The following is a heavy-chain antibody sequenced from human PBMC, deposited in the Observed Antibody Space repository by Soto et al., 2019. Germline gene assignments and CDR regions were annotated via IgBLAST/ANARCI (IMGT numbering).Heavy chain of an antibody. CDR2: IHPNGGDT. J-gene: IGHJ6*02. Sequence: ASVKVSCKASGYPFIDSYLHWVRQAPGQGLEWMGWIHPNGGDTISAQKFQGRVTLTRDTSMNTAYMELTRLTSDDTAVYFCARAILQNRYDDFATDVWGQGITVPVYS. D-gene: IGHD4-4*01. V-gene: IGHV1-2*02. CDR3: ARAILQNRYDDFATDV. CDR1: GYPFIDSY.